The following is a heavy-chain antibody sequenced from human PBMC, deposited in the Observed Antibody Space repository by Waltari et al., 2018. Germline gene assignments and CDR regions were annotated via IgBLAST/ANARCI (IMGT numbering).Heavy chain of an antibody. CDR1: GYSISSGYY. CDR3: ARGRGLERVVATIFHFDY. J-gene: IGHJ4*02. CDR2: IYHSGST. V-gene: IGHV4-38-2*01. D-gene: IGHD5-12*01. Sequence: QVQLQESGPGLVKPSETLSLTCAVSGYSISSGYYWGWIRQPPGKGLEWIGSIYHSGSTYYNPSLKSRVTISVDTSKNQFSLKRSSVTAADTAVYYCARGRGLERVVATIFHFDYWGQGTLVTVSS.